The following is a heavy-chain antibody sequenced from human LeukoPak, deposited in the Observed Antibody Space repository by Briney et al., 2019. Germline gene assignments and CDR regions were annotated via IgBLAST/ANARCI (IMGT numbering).Heavy chain of an antibody. V-gene: IGHV3-23*01. CDR2: ITGSGGYT. D-gene: IGHD6-19*01. CDR1: GFTFSSYA. J-gene: IGHJ5*02. CDR3: AKVGVAGGYYWFDP. Sequence: AGGSLRLSCAASGFTFSSYAVSWVRQAPGKGLEWVSAITGSGGYTYNADSVKGRFTISRDNSKNTLCLQMNSLRAEDTAVYYCAKVGVAGGYYWFDPWGQGTLVTVSS.